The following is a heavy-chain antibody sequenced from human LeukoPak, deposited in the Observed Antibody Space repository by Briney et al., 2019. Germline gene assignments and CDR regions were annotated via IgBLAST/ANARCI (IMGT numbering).Heavy chain of an antibody. Sequence: GGSLRLSCAASGFTFSSYSMNWVRQAPGKGLEWVSHITASGTAMFYADSVEGRFTISRDNAKNSLYLQMNSLRDEDTAVYYCASSGSYRFDYWGQGTLVTVSS. CDR3: ASSGSYRFDY. V-gene: IGHV3-48*02. CDR1: GFTFSSYS. D-gene: IGHD1-26*01. J-gene: IGHJ4*02. CDR2: ITASGTAM.